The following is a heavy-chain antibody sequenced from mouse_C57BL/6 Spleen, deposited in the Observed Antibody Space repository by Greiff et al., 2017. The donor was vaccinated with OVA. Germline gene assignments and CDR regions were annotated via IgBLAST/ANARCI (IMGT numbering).Heavy chain of an antibody. D-gene: IGHD2-3*01. J-gene: IGHJ2*01. Sequence: VQLKQSGPVLVKPGASVKMSCKASGYTFTDYYMNWVKQSHGKSLEWIGVINPYNGGTSYNQKFKGKATLTVDKSSSTAYMELNSLTSEDSAVYYCARTYDGYYGGYWGQGTTLTVSS. CDR3: ARTYDGYYGGY. CDR2: INPYNGGT. CDR1: GYTFTDYY. V-gene: IGHV1-19*01.